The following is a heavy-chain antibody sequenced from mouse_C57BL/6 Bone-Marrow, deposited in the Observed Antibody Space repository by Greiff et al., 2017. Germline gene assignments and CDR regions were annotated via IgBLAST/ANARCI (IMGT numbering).Heavy chain of an antibody. Sequence: EVQLQESGGGLVKPGGSLKLSCAASGFTFSSYAMSWVRQTPEKRLEWVATISDGGSYTYYPDNVKGRFTISRDNAKHNLYLQMSHLKSEDTAMYYCAREQGYDGNYWGKGTTLTVSS. D-gene: IGHD2-2*01. CDR3: AREQGYDGNY. CDR1: GFTFSSYA. V-gene: IGHV5-4*01. J-gene: IGHJ2*01. CDR2: ISDGGSYT.